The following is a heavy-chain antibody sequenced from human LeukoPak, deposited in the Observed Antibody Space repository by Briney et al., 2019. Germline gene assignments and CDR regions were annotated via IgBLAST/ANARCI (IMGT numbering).Heavy chain of an antibody. J-gene: IGHJ4*02. CDR2: INHSGSP. CDR1: GGSFNGYD. CDR3: ARPHHGY. V-gene: IGHV4-34*01. D-gene: IGHD1-14*01. Sequence: SETLSLTCAVYGGSFNGYDWTWIRQPPGQGLEWIGEINHSGSPNYNPSLQSRLTISIDTSRNQFSLNLSSVTAADTAVYYCARPHHGYWGQGTLVTVSS.